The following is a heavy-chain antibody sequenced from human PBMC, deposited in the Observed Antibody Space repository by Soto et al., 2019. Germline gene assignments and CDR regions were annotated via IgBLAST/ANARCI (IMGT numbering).Heavy chain of an antibody. CDR1: GFTFSSYS. J-gene: IGHJ6*03. CDR3: ARDRTSDHYYYYYMDV. CDR2: ISSSSSYI. Sequence: GGSLRLSCAASGFTFSSYSMNWVRQAPGKGLEWVSSISSSSSYIYYADSVKGRFTISRDNAKNSLYLQMNSLRAEDTAVHYCARDRTSDHYYYYYMDVWGKGTTVTVSS. V-gene: IGHV3-21*01.